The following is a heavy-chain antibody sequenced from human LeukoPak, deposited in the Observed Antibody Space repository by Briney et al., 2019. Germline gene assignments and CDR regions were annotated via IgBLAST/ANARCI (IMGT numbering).Heavy chain of an antibody. CDR1: GYSISSGYY. CDR3: ARTIDDFRSGYYLALGY. D-gene: IGHD3-3*01. V-gene: IGHV4-38-2*01. CDR2: IFHDGTT. J-gene: IGHJ4*02. Sequence: SETLSLTCSVSGYSISSGYYWGWIRQPPGKGLEWIGTIFHDGTTYYNPSLKSRVTISVEKSKNQFSLRLNFVTAAATAVYYCARTIDDFRSGYYLALGYWGQGTLVTVSS.